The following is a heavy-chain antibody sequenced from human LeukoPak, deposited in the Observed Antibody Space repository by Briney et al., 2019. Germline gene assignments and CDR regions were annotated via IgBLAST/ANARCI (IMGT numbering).Heavy chain of an antibody. J-gene: IGHJ6*03. Sequence: PWGALRLSCAASGFTFSSYAMSGVRQAPGKGLEWVSAISGSGGSTYYADSVKGRFTISRDNSKNTLYLQMNSLRAEDTAVYYCAKKSGYCSSTSCSYYMDVWGKGTTVTVSS. CDR2: ISGSGGST. CDR1: GFTFSSYA. D-gene: IGHD2-2*01. CDR3: AKKSGYCSSTSCSYYMDV. V-gene: IGHV3-23*01.